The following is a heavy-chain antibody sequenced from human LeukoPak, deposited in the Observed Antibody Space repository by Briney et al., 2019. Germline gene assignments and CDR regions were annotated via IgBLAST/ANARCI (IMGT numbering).Heavy chain of an antibody. J-gene: IGHJ4*02. CDR1: GGSISSSNYY. Sequence: PSETLSLTCTVSGGSISSSNYYWGWIRQPPGKGLEWIGNIYYSGSTYYNPSLKSRVTISVDTSKNQFSLKLSSVTAADTAVYYCARDGTRETTWGQGTLVTVSS. CDR2: IYYSGST. V-gene: IGHV4-39*07. CDR3: ARDGTRETT. D-gene: IGHD1-14*01.